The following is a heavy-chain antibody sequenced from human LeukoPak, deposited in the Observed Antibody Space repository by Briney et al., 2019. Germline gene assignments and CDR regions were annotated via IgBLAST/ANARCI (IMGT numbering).Heavy chain of an antibody. Sequence: SETLSLTCTVSGGSIRTTSSYWGWIRQPPGKGLEWIGSIFYSGYTYSNSSLESRVTMSVDTSKNQFSLKLNSVTAADTAIYYCARHLAGHTRNFDYWGQGTLVTVSS. V-gene: IGHV4-39*01. CDR3: ARHLAGHTRNFDY. J-gene: IGHJ4*02. CDR2: IFYSGYT. CDR1: GGSIRTTSSY.